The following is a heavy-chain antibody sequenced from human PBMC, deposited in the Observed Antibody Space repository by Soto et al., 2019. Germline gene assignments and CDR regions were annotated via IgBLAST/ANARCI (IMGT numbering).Heavy chain of an antibody. CDR2: IYWDDDK. CDR1: GFSLATSEMG. Sequence: QITLKESGPTLVKPTQTLTLTCTFSGFSLATSEMGVGWIRQPPGQALEWLAIIYWDDDKRYNASLKDRLSITKDTSKNQVVLRMTNMDPVDTATYYCIHFKESTDYYRVAVDNWGQGTLVTVSS. J-gene: IGHJ4*02. D-gene: IGHD3-22*01. V-gene: IGHV2-5*02. CDR3: IHFKESTDYYRVAVDN.